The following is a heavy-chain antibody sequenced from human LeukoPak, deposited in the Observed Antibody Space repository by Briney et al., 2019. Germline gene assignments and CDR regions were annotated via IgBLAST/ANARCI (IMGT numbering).Heavy chain of an antibody. CDR3: ARDREGATDY. CDR1: GFTSSSYA. J-gene: IGHJ4*02. Sequence: PGGSLRLSCAASGFTSSSYAMHWVRQAPGKGLEYVSAISSNGGSTYYANSVKGRFTISRDNSKNTLYLQMGSLRAEDMAVYYCARDREGATDYWGQGTLVTVSS. D-gene: IGHD1-26*01. CDR2: ISSNGGST. V-gene: IGHV3-64*01.